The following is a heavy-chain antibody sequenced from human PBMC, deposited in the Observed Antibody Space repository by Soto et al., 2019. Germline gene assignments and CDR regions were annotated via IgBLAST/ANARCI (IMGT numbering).Heavy chain of an antibody. V-gene: IGHV1-69*13. CDR1: GGTFSSYA. J-gene: IGHJ6*02. Sequence: GASVKVSCKASGGTFSSYAISWVRQAPGQGLEWMGGIIPIFGTANYAQKSQGRVTINADESTSTAYMELSSLRSEDTAVYYCARPRGYYYYYYGMDVCGQGTTVTVSS. CDR2: IIPIFGTA. CDR3: ARPRGYYYYYYGMDV.